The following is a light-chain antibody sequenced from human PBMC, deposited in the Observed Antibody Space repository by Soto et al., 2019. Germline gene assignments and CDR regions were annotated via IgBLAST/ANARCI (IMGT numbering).Light chain of an antibody. CDR3: QQYNGWPPIYS. CDR1: QAISYN. J-gene: IGKJ2*03. V-gene: IGKV3-15*01. Sequence: TVVTQSPGPLSVSPGERATMSCTASQAISYNVAWYQHFPGQAPRLLIHGASTRANGVPARFSGSGSGTEFTLTITSVQSEDFATDYCQQYNGWPPIYSFGRGTTLEI. CDR2: GAS.